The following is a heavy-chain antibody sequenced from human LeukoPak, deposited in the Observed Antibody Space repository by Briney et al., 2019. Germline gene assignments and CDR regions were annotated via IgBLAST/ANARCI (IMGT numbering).Heavy chain of an antibody. J-gene: IGHJ5*02. V-gene: IGHV3-23*01. CDR3: AKDGQGSSWYTSLQYNWFDP. CDR1: GFTFSSYG. D-gene: IGHD6-13*01. CDR2: ISGSGGST. Sequence: GGSLRLSCAASGFTFSSYGMSWVRQAPGKGLEWVSAISGSGGSTYYADSVKGRFTISRDNSKNTLYLQMNSLRAEDTAVYYCAKDGQGSSWYTSLQYNWFDPWGQGTLVTVSS.